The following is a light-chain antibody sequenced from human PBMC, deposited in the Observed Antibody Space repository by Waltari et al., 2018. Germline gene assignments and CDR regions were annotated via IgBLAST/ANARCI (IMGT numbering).Light chain of an antibody. Sequence: IQLNQSPSSLSASVGDRVTITCRASQGVSTYLAWYQHKPGRAPKLLISAASTLQSGVPSRFSASGSGTDFTLTINSLQPQDFATYYCQQFNNYPSTFGQGTRLEIQ. J-gene: IGKJ5*01. CDR3: QQFNNYPST. V-gene: IGKV1-9*01. CDR2: AAS. CDR1: QGVSTY.